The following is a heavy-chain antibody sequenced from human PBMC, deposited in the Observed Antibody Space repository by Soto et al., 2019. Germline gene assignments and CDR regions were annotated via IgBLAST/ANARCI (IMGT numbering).Heavy chain of an antibody. D-gene: IGHD1-7*01. Sequence: QVQLQESGPGLVKPSQTLSLTCTVSGGSISSGGYYWSWIRHHPGKGLEWIGYLYYSGRTYYNPSLKRRVTISVDTYKNQFSLKLSSVTAADTAVYYCARGSNWHCDYMGRCHDAFDIWGQGTMVTVSS. CDR1: GGSISSGGYY. CDR3: ARGSNWHCDYMGRCHDAFDI. CDR2: LYYSGRT. V-gene: IGHV4-31*03. J-gene: IGHJ3*02.